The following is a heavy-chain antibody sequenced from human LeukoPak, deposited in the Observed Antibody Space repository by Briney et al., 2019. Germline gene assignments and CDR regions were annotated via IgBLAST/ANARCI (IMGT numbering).Heavy chain of an antibody. J-gene: IGHJ4*02. V-gene: IGHV3-33*07. Sequence: GRSLRLSCAASGFTFSSYGMSWVRQAPGKGLEWVAAIWYDGSNKYYVDSVKGRFTISRDNSKNILYLQMNSLRAEDTAVYYCARGDIVTTIKGVHFDCWGQGTLVTVSS. CDR3: ARGDIVTTIKGVHFDC. CDR1: GFTFSSYG. CDR2: IWYDGSNK. D-gene: IGHD5-12*01.